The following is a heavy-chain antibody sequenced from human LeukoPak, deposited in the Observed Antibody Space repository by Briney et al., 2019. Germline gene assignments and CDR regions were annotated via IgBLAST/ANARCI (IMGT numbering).Heavy chain of an antibody. Sequence: SETLSLTCTVSGYSISSGYYWVWIRQPPGKGLDWIGSIYYSGNTYYNPSLMSRVTISVDTSKNQFSLRLSSVTAADTAVYYCARAATIWNPHSWGQGTLITVSS. D-gene: IGHD5-12*01. J-gene: IGHJ4*02. CDR2: IYYSGNT. CDR1: GYSISSGYY. CDR3: ARAATIWNPHS. V-gene: IGHV4-38-2*02.